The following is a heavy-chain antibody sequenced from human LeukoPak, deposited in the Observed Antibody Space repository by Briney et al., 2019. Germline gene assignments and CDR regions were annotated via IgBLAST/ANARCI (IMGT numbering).Heavy chain of an antibody. D-gene: IGHD2-15*01. CDR2: MNPNSGNT. CDR3: ARGRVCSGGNCYSGRDYFDY. J-gene: IGHJ4*02. Sequence: ASVKASCKTSGYTFTNYDINWVRQATGQGLEWRGGMNPNSGNTGYAQKFQGRVTMTRNTSIRTAYIELSSLRSEDTAVYYCARGRVCSGGNCYSGRDYFDYWGQGTLVTVSS. V-gene: IGHV1-8*01. CDR1: GYTFTNYD.